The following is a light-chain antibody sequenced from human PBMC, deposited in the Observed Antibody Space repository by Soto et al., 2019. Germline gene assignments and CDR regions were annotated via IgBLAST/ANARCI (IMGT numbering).Light chain of an antibody. CDR1: SSNIGKNS. CDR3: AAWDDGLSGYV. CDR2: SNN. V-gene: IGLV1-47*02. Sequence: QSELTQSPSASGTPGQRVPIPCSGSSSNIGKNSVYWYQQFPGTAPKLLIYSNNKRPSGVPDRFSASKSGTSASLAISGIRSEDEADYYCAAWDDGLSGYVFGTGTKVTVL. J-gene: IGLJ1*01.